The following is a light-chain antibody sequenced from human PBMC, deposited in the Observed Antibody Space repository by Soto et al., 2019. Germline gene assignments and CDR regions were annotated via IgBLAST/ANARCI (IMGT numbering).Light chain of an antibody. CDR3: QQYDNLPLI. CDR1: QDVSNY. V-gene: IGKV1-33*01. CDR2: DAS. J-gene: IGKJ4*01. Sequence: DIQMTQSPSSLSASVCNRVTITCQASQDVSNYLNWYQHKPGKAPKLLIYDASSLETGVPSRFSGGGSGTDFTFTISSLQPEDFATYYCQQYDNLPLIFGGGTKVDIK.